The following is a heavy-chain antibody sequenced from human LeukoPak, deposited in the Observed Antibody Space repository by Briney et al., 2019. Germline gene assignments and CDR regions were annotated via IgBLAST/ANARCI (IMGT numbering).Heavy chain of an antibody. D-gene: IGHD5-18*01. V-gene: IGHV4-30-2*01. CDR1: GGSISSGGYS. CDR3: ARDTAMVNWYFDL. J-gene: IGHJ2*01. Sequence: SQTLSLTCAVSGGSISSGGYSWRWIRQPPGKGLEWIGYIYHSGSTYYNPSLKSRVTISVYRSKNQFSLKLSSVTAADTAVYYCARDTAMVNWYFDLWGRGTLVTVSS. CDR2: IYHSGST.